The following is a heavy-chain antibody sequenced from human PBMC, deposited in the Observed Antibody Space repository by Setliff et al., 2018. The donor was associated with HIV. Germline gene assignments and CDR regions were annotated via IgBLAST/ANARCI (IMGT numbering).Heavy chain of an antibody. Sequence: SETLSLTCTVSGGSISSGSYYWSWIRQPAGKGLEWIGRIYTSGSTNYNPSLKSRVTISVDTSKNQFSLKLSSVTAADTAAYYCARDVGEQLDVWGKGTTVTVSS. CDR3: ARDVGEQLDV. CDR2: IYTSGST. J-gene: IGHJ6*04. CDR1: GGSISSGSYY. V-gene: IGHV4-61*02.